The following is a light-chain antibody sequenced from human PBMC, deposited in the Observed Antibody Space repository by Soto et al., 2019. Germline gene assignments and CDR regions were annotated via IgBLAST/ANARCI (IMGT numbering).Light chain of an antibody. V-gene: IGLV1-44*01. J-gene: IGLJ1*01. CDR3: AAWDDSLNGHG. CDR1: SSNIGTSS. Sequence: LTQPHSASGTPGQRVAISCSGSSSNIGTSSVHWFQQLPGTAPKLLISTTNQRPSGVPERFSSSKSGTSASLAISGLQSEDEADYYCAAWDDSLNGHGFGTGTKVTVL. CDR2: TTN.